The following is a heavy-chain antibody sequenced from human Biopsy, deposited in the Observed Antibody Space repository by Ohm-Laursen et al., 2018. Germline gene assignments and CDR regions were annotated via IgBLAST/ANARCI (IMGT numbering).Heavy chain of an antibody. CDR3: ARTPRDSFWSGSYKRGLWFDP. J-gene: IGHJ5*02. Sequence: SDTLSLTWRVSGGSIISYYWTWIRQPPGKGLEWIGHVYNGGITNYNPSLKSRVTISKDTSKNQFSLQVNSVTAADTAVYYCARTPRDSFWSGSYKRGLWFDPWGQGTLVIVSS. CDR2: VYNGGIT. D-gene: IGHD3-3*01. V-gene: IGHV4-59*07. CDR1: GGSIISYY.